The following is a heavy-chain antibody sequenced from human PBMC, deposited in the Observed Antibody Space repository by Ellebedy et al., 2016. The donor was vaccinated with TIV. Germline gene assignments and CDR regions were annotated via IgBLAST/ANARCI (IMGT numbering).Heavy chain of an antibody. D-gene: IGHD6-19*01. V-gene: IGHV1-2*02. CDR2: INPNSGGT. J-gene: IGHJ3*02. CDR3: ATEIAVAGEGRAFDI. CDR1: GYTFTGYY. Sequence: ASVKVSXXASGYTFTGYYMHWVRQAPGQGLEWMGWINPNSGGTNYAQKFQGRVTITRDTSASTAYMELSSLRSEDTAVYYCATEIAVAGEGRAFDIWGQGTMVTVSS.